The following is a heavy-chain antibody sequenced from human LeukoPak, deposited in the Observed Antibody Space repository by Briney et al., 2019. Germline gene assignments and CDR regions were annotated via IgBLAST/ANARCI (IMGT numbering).Heavy chain of an antibody. CDR3: ARAVKTKYSSSWYDY. J-gene: IGHJ4*02. V-gene: IGHV1-2*02. CDR1: GYTFTGYY. Sequence: ASVKVSCKASGYTFTGYYMHWVRQAPGQGLEWMGWINPNSGGTNYAQKFQGRVTMTRDTSINTAYMELSRLRSDDTAVYYCARAVKTKYSSSWYDYWGQGTLVTVSS. CDR2: INPNSGGT. D-gene: IGHD6-13*01.